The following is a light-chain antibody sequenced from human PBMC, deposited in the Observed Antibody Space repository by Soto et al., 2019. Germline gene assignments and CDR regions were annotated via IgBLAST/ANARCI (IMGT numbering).Light chain of an antibody. CDR2: LGS. V-gene: IGKV2-28*01. CDR1: QSLLHSNGYNY. J-gene: IGKJ5*01. Sequence: DIVMTQSPLSLPVTPGAPASISCRSSQSLLHSNGYNYWDWYLQKPGQSPQLLIYLGSNRTSGVTDRSGGSGSGTGFTLNISRVSAEDVGVDYCMQALQTPSITFGQGTRLEIK. CDR3: MQALQTPSIT.